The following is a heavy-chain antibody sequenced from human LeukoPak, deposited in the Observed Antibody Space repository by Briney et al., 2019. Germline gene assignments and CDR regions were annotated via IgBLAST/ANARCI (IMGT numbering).Heavy chain of an antibody. J-gene: IGHJ4*02. Sequence: ASVKVSCKASGYTFTSYGISWVRQAPGQGLEWMGWISAYNGNTNYAQKLQGRVTMTTDTSTSTAYMELRSLRSDDTAGYYCARDQDSSGYYPGPTDYWGQGTLVTVSS. CDR2: ISAYNGNT. CDR1: GYTFTSYG. V-gene: IGHV1-18*01. CDR3: ARDQDSSGYYPGPTDY. D-gene: IGHD3-22*01.